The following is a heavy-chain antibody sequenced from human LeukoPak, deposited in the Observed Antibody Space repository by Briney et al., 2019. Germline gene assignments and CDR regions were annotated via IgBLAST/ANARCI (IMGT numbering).Heavy chain of an antibody. D-gene: IGHD6-13*01. J-gene: IGHJ4*02. Sequence: PGGSLRLSCAASGFTFSSYGMHWVRQAPGKGLEWVAVIWHDGSEKYYSDSVKGRSTISRDNSKNTLYLQMNTLRAEDTAVYYCAGAQQLIPDYWGRGTLVTVSS. CDR1: GFTFSSYG. V-gene: IGHV3-33*01. CDR2: IWHDGSEK. CDR3: AGAQQLIPDY.